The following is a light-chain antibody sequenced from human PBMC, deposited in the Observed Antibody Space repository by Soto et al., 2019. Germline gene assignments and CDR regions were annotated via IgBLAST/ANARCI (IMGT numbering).Light chain of an antibody. CDR1: ESISSW. J-gene: IGKJ1*01. V-gene: IGKV1-5*01. Sequence: DIHMTQSPSSLSTSIGDRVTSTCRASESISSWLAWYQHKPGKAPKFLIYDASSLESGVPSRFSGSGSGTDFTLTISNLQPDDFATYFCQQYNNTPGTFGQATKVDIK. CDR3: QQYNNTPGT. CDR2: DAS.